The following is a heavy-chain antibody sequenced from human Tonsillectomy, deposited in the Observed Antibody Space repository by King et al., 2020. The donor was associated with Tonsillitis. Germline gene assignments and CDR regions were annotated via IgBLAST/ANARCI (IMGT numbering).Heavy chain of an antibody. CDR2: ISSNGGST. CDR1: GFTFSSYA. V-gene: IGHV3-64*01. Sequence: VQLVESGGGLVQPGGSLRLSCAASGFTFSSYAMHWVRQAPGKGLEYVSAISSNGGSTYYANSVKGRFTISRDNSKNTLYLQMGSLRAEDMAVYYCARTGGYYSSGPIHYFDYWGQGTLVTVSS. J-gene: IGHJ4*02. D-gene: IGHD3-22*01. CDR3: ARTGGYYSSGPIHYFDY.